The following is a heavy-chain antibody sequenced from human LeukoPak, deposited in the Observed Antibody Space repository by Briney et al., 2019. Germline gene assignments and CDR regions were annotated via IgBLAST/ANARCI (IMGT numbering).Heavy chain of an antibody. J-gene: IGHJ4*02. V-gene: IGHV3-33*08. D-gene: IGHD3-10*01. CDR3: ARDYYGSGSYYQFDY. CDR1: GFTFSNAW. CDR2: IWYDGSNK. Sequence: QSGGSLRLSCAASGFTFSNAWMSWVRQAPGKGLEWVAVIWYDGSNKYYADSVKGRFTISRDNSKNTLYLQMNSLRAEDTAVYYCARDYYGSGSYYQFDYWGQGTLVTVSS.